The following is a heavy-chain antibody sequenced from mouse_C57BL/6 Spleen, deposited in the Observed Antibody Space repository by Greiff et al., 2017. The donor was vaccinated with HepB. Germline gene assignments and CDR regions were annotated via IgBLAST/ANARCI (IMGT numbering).Heavy chain of an antibody. J-gene: IGHJ3*01. CDR2: IDPETGGT. CDR3: TNSFITTVVATRAY. CDR1: GYTFTDYE. V-gene: IGHV1-15*01. D-gene: IGHD1-1*01. Sequence: QVQLQQSGAELVRPGASVTLSCKASGYTFTDYEMHWVKQTPVHGLEWIGAIDPETGGTAYNQKFKGKAILTADKSSSTAYMELRSLTSEDSAVYYCTNSFITTVVATRAYWGQGTLVTVSA.